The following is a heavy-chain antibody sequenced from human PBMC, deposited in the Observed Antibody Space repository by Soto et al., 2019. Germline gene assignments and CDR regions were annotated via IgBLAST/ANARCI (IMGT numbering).Heavy chain of an antibody. CDR1: GFTFSSYA. V-gene: IGHV3-23*01. CDR2: ISGSGGST. D-gene: IGHD3-10*01. Sequence: GGSLRLSCAASGFTFSSYAMSWVRQAPGKGLEWVSAISGSGGSTYYADSVKGRFTISRDNSKNTLYLQMNSLRAEDTAVYYCAKDPDYYGSGSFAFDIWGQGTMVTVSS. J-gene: IGHJ3*02. CDR3: AKDPDYYGSGSFAFDI.